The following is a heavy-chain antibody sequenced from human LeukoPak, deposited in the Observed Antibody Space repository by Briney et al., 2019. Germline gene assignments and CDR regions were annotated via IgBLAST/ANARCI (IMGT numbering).Heavy chain of an antibody. CDR3: TEYVRLGELSLDY. D-gene: IGHD3-16*02. V-gene: IGHV3-73*01. Sequence: PGGSLSLARATAGLTFSGSAMQSVRQASGKGLEWDGRIRREANSYTTAYAASVKGRFTIYRDDPNNTECLQMNRRKTEDTTVYYWTEYVRLGELSLDYWARGPRVSVPS. CDR1: GLTFSGSA. CDR2: IRREANSYTT. J-gene: IGHJ4*02.